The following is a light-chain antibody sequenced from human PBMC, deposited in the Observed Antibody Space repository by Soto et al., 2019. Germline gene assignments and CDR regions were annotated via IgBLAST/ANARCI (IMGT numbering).Light chain of an antibody. CDR1: QSVSSSY. CDR3: QQVSGYPLS. CDR2: AAS. J-gene: IGKJ4*01. V-gene: IGKV1-9*01. Sequence: LTQSPGTLSLSPGERATLSCRASQSVSSSYLAWYQQKPGKAPKLLIYAASSLQSGVPSRFSGSASGTEFTLTISSLQPEDFATYYCQQVSGYPLSFGGGTKVDIK.